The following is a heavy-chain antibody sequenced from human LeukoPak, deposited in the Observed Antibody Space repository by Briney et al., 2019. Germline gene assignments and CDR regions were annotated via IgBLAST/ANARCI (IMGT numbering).Heavy chain of an antibody. CDR2: INHSGST. CDR1: GGSFSGYY. Sequence: SETLSLTCAVYGGSFSGYYWSWIRQPPGKGLEWIGEINHSGSTNYNPSLKSRVTISVDTSKNQFSLKLSSVTAADTAVYFCASHRRSHGAEYWGQGTLVTVSS. V-gene: IGHV4-34*01. CDR3: ASHRRSHGAEY. D-gene: IGHD5-18*01. J-gene: IGHJ4*02.